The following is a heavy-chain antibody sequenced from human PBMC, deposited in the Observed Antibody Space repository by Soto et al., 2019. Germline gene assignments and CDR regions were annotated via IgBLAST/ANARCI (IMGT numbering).Heavy chain of an antibody. CDR1: RGSISSGCYA. CDR3: ARVAAMGCFDY. D-gene: IGHD5-18*01. J-gene: IGHJ4*02. CDR2: IYHSGST. V-gene: IGHV4-30-2*01. Sequence: LSITCAVSRGSISSGCYAWRCIRQPPGKGLEWIGYIYHSGSTYYNPSLKSRVTISVDRSKNQFSLKLSSVTAADTTVYYCARVAAMGCFDYWGQGTLVPVSS.